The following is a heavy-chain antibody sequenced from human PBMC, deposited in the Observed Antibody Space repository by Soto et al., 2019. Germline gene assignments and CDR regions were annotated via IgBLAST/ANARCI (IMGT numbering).Heavy chain of an antibody. Sequence: GGSLRLSCTASRFTFSTYEMNWVRQAPGKGLEWVSAISGSGGSTYYADSVKGRFTISRDNSKNTLYPQMNSLRAEDTAVYYCEKDPSVIVVVPAVFGDWFNPWRKGTLGIVSS. CDR3: EKDPSVIVVVPAVFGDWFNP. CDR1: RFTFSTYE. J-gene: IGHJ5*02. CDR2: ISGSGGST. V-gene: IGHV3-23*01. D-gene: IGHD2-2*01.